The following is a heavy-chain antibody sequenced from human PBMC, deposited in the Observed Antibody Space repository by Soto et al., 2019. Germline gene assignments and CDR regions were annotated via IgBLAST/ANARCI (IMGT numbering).Heavy chain of an antibody. V-gene: IGHV3-30*18. J-gene: IGHJ4*02. CDR1: GFTFSSYG. CDR2: ISYDGSNK. Sequence: PGGSLRLSCAASGFTFSSYGMHWVRQAPGKGLEWVAVISYDGSNKYYADSVKGRFTISRDNSKNTLYLQMNSLRAEDTAVYYCAKDLSLLTQYYFDYWGQGTLVTVSS. D-gene: IGHD2-15*01. CDR3: AKDLSLLTQYYFDY.